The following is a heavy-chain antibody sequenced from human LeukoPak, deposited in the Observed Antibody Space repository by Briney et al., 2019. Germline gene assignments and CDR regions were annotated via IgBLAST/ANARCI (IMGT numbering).Heavy chain of an antibody. D-gene: IGHD2-15*01. Sequence: ASVKVSCKASGYTFTGYYMHWVRQALGQGLEWMGGINPNSGGTNYAQKFQGRVTMTRDTSISTAYMELSSLRSEDTAVYYCARAPSRTTLGLWQLPRNYYYYMDVWGKGTTVTISS. CDR1: GYTFTGYY. V-gene: IGHV1-2*02. J-gene: IGHJ6*03. CDR2: INPNSGGT. CDR3: ARAPSRTTLGLWQLPRNYYYYMDV.